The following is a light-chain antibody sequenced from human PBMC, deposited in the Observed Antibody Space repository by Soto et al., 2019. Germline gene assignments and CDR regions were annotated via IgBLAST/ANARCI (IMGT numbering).Light chain of an antibody. CDR2: DAS. CDR3: QQYGSSPIT. J-gene: IGKJ5*01. V-gene: IGKV3-20*01. Sequence: EIVMTQAPATLSVSPRERVILSCRASQSVSSSLAWYQQKPGQAPRLLIYDASNRATGIPARFSGSASGTDFTLTISRLEPEDFAVYYCQQYGSSPITFGQGTRLEIK. CDR1: QSVSSS.